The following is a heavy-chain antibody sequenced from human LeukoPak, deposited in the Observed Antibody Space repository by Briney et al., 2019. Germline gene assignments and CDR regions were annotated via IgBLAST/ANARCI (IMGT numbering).Heavy chain of an antibody. CDR2: ISSSGSTI. V-gene: IGHV3-11*01. J-gene: IGHJ3*02. Sequence: GGSLRLSCAASGFTFSDYYMSWIRQAPGKGLEWVSYISSSGSTIYYADSVKGRFTISRDNAKNSLYLQMNSLRAEDTAVYYCARDPTDSSGNDAFDIWGQGTMVTVSS. CDR1: GFTFSDYY. CDR3: ARDPTDSSGNDAFDI. D-gene: IGHD3-22*01.